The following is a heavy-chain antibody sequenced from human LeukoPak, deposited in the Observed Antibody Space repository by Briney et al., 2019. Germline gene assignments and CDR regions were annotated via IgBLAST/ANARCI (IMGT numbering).Heavy chain of an antibody. CDR2: INPSGGST. D-gene: IGHD3-22*01. CDR1: GFTFSSYG. Sequence: PGRSLRLSCAASGFTFSSYGMHWVRQAPGQGLEWMGIINPSGGSTSYAQKFQGRVTMTRDTSTSTVYMELSSLRSEDTAVYYCARNKAYYDSSGPYDAFDIWGQGTMVTVSS. J-gene: IGHJ3*02. V-gene: IGHV1-46*01. CDR3: ARNKAYYDSSGPYDAFDI.